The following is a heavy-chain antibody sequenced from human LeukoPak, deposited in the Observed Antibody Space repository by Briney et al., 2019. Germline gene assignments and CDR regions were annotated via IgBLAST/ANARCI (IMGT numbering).Heavy chain of an antibody. V-gene: IGHV3-23*01. CDR1: GFTFSSYA. Sequence: PGGSLRLSCAASGFTFSSYAMSWVRQAPGKGLEWVSAISGSGGSTYYADSVKGRFTISRDNSKNTLYLQMNSLRAEDTAVYYCARHKGGGFTMVRGAIVRHAFDIWGQGTMVTVSS. CDR3: ARHKGGGFTMVRGAIVRHAFDI. J-gene: IGHJ3*02. D-gene: IGHD3-10*01. CDR2: ISGSGGST.